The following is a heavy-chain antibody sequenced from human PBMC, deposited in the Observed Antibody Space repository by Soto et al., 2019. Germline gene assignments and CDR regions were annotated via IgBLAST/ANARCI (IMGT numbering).Heavy chain of an antibody. V-gene: IGHV1-18*01. Sequence: ASVKVSCKASGYTFTSYGISWVRQAPGQGLEWIGWISAYNGNTNYAQKLQGRVTMTTDTSTSTAYMELRSLRSDDTAVYYCARVSSGYNFYYYYGMDVWGQGTTVTVS. D-gene: IGHD3-22*01. CDR1: GYTFTSYG. CDR3: ARVSSGYNFYYYYGMDV. CDR2: ISAYNGNT. J-gene: IGHJ6*02.